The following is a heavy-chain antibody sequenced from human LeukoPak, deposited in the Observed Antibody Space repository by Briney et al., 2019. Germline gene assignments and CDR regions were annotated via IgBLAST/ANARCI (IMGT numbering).Heavy chain of an antibody. CDR1: GGSISSGGYS. CDR3: ARSAVGTYTIFGVGQLSGIGFHPARGPNAFDI. V-gene: IGHV4-30-2*02. CDR2: IYHSGST. D-gene: IGHD3-3*01. J-gene: IGHJ3*02. Sequence: SETLSLTCAVSGGSISSGGYSWGWIRQPPGKGLEWIGYIYHSGSTYYNPSLKSRVTISVDRSKNQFSLKLSSVTAADTAVYYCARSAVGTYTIFGVGQLSGIGFHPARGPNAFDIWGQGTMVTVSS.